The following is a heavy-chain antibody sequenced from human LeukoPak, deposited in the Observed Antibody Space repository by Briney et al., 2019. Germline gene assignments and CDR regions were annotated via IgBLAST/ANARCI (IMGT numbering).Heavy chain of an antibody. V-gene: IGHV1-18*04. CDR2: ISAYNGNT. CDR3: ARDGTGYYDILTGYYWRYYFDY. CDR1: GYPFTGYY. J-gene: IGHJ4*02. Sequence: GASVKVSCKASGYPFTGYYLHWVRQAPGQGLEWMGWISAYNGNTNYAQKLQGRVTMTTDTSTSTAYMELRSLRSDDTAVYYCARDGTGYYDILTGYYWRYYFDYWGQGTLVTVSS. D-gene: IGHD3-9*01.